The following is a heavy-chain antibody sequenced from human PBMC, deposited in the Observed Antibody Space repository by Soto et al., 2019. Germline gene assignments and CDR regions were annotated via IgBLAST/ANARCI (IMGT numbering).Heavy chain of an antibody. V-gene: IGHV3-30-3*01. CDR3: AREGVGDDAEYFQH. CDR1: GFTFSSYA. Sequence: QVQLVESGGGVVQPGRSLRLSCAASGFTFSSYAMHWVRQAPGKGLEWVAVISYDGSNKYYADSVKGRFTITRDNSKNTLYLQMNNLRAEDTAVYYCAREGVGDDAEYFQHWGQSTLVTVSS. J-gene: IGHJ1*01. CDR2: ISYDGSNK. D-gene: IGHD1-26*01.